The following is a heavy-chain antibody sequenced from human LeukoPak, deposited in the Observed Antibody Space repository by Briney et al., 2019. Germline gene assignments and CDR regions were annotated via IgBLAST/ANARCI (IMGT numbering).Heavy chain of an antibody. CDR2: IYYSGST. D-gene: IGHD6-19*01. CDR3: ARLYSSVWHVPGY. J-gene: IGHJ4*02. V-gene: IGHV4-39*01. CDR1: GGSISSSSYY. Sequence: SETLSLTWTVSGGSISSSSYYWGWIRQPPGKGLEWIGSIYYSGSTYYNPSLKSQITISVDTSKNQFSLKLSSVTAADTAVYYCARLYSSVWHVPGYWGQGTLVTVSS.